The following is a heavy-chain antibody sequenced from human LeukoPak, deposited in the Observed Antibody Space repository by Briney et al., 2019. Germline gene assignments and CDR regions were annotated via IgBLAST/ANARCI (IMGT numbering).Heavy chain of an antibody. V-gene: IGHV3-48*02. D-gene: IGHD6-6*01. CDR1: GFAFSSYA. Sequence: GGSLRLSCTASGFAFSSYAMAWVRQAPGKGLEWLSYISSGSKINYADSVKGRFTISRDNAKNSLYLQMISLRDEDTAVYYCARSANPGVHDFDPWGQGTLVTVSS. CDR2: ISSGSKI. J-gene: IGHJ5*02. CDR3: ARSANPGVHDFDP.